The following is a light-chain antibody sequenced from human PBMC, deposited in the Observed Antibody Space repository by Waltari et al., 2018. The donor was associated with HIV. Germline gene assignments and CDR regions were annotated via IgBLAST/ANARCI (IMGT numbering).Light chain of an antibody. J-gene: IGKJ5*01. CDR3: QQSNGFPIT. V-gene: IGKV6D-21*02. CDR1: QSIGSS. CDR2: YAS. Sequence: EIVLTQSPAFQSVTPTEKVTITCRASQSIGSSLHWYQQKPDQSPKLLIKYASQSISGVPSRFSGSGSGTDFTLTINTLEPEDAAAYYCQQSNGFPITFGQGTRLEIK.